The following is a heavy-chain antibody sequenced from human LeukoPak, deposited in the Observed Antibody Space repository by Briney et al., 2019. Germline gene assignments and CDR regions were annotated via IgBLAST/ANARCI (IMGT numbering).Heavy chain of an antibody. CDR2: ISSSSSYI. J-gene: IGHJ4*02. Sequence: GGSLRLSCAASGFTFSSYSMNWVRQAPGKGLEWVSSISSSSSYIYYADSVKGRFTISRDNAKNSLYLQMNSLRAEDTAVYYCARGPMAAAGNFDSWGQGTLVTVSS. CDR1: GFTFSSYS. CDR3: ARGPMAAAGNFDS. D-gene: IGHD6-13*01. V-gene: IGHV3-21*04.